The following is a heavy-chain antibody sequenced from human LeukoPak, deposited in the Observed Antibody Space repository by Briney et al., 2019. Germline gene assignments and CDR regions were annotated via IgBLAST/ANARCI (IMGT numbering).Heavy chain of an antibody. V-gene: IGHV4-59*01. CDR3: ARAILGVFDLYFDY. Sequence: PSETLSLTCTVSGGSISSYYWSWIRQPPGKGLEWIGYIYYSGSTNYNPSLKSRVTISVDTSKNQFSLKLSSVTAADTAVYYCARAILGVFDLYFDYWGQGTLVTVSS. D-gene: IGHD1-26*01. CDR2: IYYSGST. CDR1: GGSISSYY. J-gene: IGHJ4*02.